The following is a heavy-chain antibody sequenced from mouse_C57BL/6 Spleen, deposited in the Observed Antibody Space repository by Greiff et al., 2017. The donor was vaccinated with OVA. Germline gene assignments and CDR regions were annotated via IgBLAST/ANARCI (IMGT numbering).Heavy chain of an antibody. CDR3: ARGGNYYGSDYAMDY. CDR1: GYSITSGYY. V-gene: IGHV3-6*01. CDR2: ISYDGSN. D-gene: IGHD1-1*01. Sequence: EVKLVESGPGLVKPSQSLSLTCSVTGYSITSGYYWNWIRQFPGNKLEWMGYISYDGSNNYNPSLKNRISITRDTSKNQFFLKLNSVTTEDTATYYCARGGNYYGSDYAMDYWGQGTSVTVSS. J-gene: IGHJ4*01.